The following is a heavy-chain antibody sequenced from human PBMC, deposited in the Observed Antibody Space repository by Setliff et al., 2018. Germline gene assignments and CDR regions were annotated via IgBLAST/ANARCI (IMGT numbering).Heavy chain of an antibody. Sequence: SVKVSCKNSGGTFNSFLVPWVRQAPGQGLEWMGGIIPLFGTTKYAQKFQDRITMTADESATTAYMELTSLRSEDTAVYYCARTHCTTTSCFYFHYWGQGTVVTVSS. V-gene: IGHV1-69*13. CDR1: GGTFNSFL. CDR3: ARTHCTTTSCFYFHY. CDR2: IIPLFGTT. D-gene: IGHD2-2*01. J-gene: IGHJ4*02.